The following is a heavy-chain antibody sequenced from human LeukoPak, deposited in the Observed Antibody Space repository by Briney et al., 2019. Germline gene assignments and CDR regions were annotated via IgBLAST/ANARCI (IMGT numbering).Heavy chain of an antibody. D-gene: IGHD1-26*01. CDR2: ISSNGGST. J-gene: IGHJ4*02. V-gene: IGHV3-64*01. Sequence: GGSLRLSCAASGFTFSSYAMHWVRQAPGKGLEYVSAISSNGGSTYYANSVKGRFTISRDNSKSTLYLQMGSLRAEDMAVYYRARLAGELLLGYDYWGQGTLVTVSS. CDR1: GFTFSSYA. CDR3: ARLAGELLLGYDY.